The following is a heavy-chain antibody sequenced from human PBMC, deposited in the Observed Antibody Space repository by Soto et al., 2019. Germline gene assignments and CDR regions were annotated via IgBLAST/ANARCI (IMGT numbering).Heavy chain of an antibody. D-gene: IGHD2-21*02. CDR2: INPSGGYT. CDR3: ARGGSIVVVPATYDH. CDR1: GYTFSSYY. Sequence: QVQLVQSGAEVKKPGASVKVSCKASGYTFSSYYMNWVRQAPGQGLEWLGIINPSGGYTTYAQRFRGIVTITSAPSTSTDEKELGSLTSEDTAVYYCARGGSIVVVPATYDHWRQGTLVTVSS. V-gene: IGHV1-46*03. J-gene: IGHJ4*02.